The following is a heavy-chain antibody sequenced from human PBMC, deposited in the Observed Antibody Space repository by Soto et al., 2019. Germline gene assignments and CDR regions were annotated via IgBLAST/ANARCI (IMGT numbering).Heavy chain of an antibody. CDR1: GGTFSSYT. J-gene: IGHJ4*02. CDR2: IVPILGIA. Sequence: QVQLVQSGAEVKKPGSSVKVSCKASGGTFSSYTISWVRQAPGQGLEWMGRIVPILGIANYAQKFQGRVTITADKSTSRAYMELSSLRSKDTAVYHCAKWGDGYNSGFDYWGQRTLVTVSS. CDR3: AKWGDGYNSGFDY. V-gene: IGHV1-69*02. D-gene: IGHD5-12*01.